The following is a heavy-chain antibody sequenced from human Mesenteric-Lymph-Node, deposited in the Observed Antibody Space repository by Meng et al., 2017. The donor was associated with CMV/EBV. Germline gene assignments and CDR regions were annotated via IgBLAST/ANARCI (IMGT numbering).Heavy chain of an antibody. CDR3: ARLLPDYDFWSGYYPVDI. V-gene: IGHV4-39*01. D-gene: IGHD3-3*01. CDR2: IYYSGST. Sequence: SETLSLTCTVSGGSISSSSYYWGWIRQPPGKGLEWIGSIYYSGSTYYNPSLKSRVTISVDTSKNQFSLKLSSVTAADTAVYYCARLLPDYDFWSGYYPVDIWGQGTMVTVSS. J-gene: IGHJ3*02. CDR1: GGSISSSSYY.